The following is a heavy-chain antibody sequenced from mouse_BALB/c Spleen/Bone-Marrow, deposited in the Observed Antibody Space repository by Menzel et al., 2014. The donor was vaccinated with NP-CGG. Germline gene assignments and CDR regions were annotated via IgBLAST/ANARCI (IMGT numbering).Heavy chain of an antibody. V-gene: IGHV14-3*02. CDR3: APYYYGRWFAN. J-gene: IGHJ3*01. CDR1: GFNIKDTY. D-gene: IGHD1-1*01. Sequence: EVKLMESGAELVKPGASVKLSCTASGFNIKDTYMHWVKQRPEQGLEWIGRIDPANGNTKYDPKFQGKATITADTSSNTAYLQLSGLTSEDTAVYYCAPYYYGRWFANWGQGTLVTVSA. CDR2: IDPANGNT.